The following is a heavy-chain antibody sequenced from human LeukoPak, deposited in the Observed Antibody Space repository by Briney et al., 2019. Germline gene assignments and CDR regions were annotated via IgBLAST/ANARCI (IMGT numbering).Heavy chain of an antibody. CDR2: IYYSGST. D-gene: IGHD3-16*02. Sequence: SETLSLTCTVSGGSISSYYWSWIRQPPGKGLEWIGYIYYSGSTNYSPSLKSRVTISVDTSKNQFSLKLSSVTAADTAVYYCARHARSMITFGGVIVSPFDYWGQGTLVTVPS. V-gene: IGHV4-59*08. CDR1: GGSISSYY. J-gene: IGHJ4*02. CDR3: ARHARSMITFGGVIVSPFDY.